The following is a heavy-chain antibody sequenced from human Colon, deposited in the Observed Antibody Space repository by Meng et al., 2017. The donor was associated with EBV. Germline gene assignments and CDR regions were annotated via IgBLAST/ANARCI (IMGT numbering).Heavy chain of an antibody. CDR3: ASPLGILGIVDL. CDR1: GGSISSSSYY. V-gene: IGHV4-39*01. Sequence: QLQLQGAGPGSVNVSATLALTCTVYGGSISSSSYYGGWIRQPPGKGLEWIGSIYYSGSTYYNPSLKSRVTISVDTSKNQFSLKLSSVTAADTAVYYCASPLGILGIVDLWGRGTLVTVSS. J-gene: IGHJ2*01. D-gene: IGHD7-27*01. CDR2: IYYSGST.